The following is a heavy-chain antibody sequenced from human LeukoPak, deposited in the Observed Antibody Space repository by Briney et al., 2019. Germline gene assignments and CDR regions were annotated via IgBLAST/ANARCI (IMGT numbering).Heavy chain of an antibody. J-gene: IGHJ4*02. Sequence: GGSLRLSCAASGFTFSSYGMHWVRQAPGKGLEWVAFIRYDGSNKYYADSVKGRFTISRDNSKNTLYLQMNSLRAEDTAVYYCARVKDYVWGSYEYYFDYWGQGTLVTVSS. CDR1: GFTFSSYG. D-gene: IGHD3-16*01. CDR3: ARVKDYVWGSYEYYFDY. V-gene: IGHV3-30*02. CDR2: IRYDGSNK.